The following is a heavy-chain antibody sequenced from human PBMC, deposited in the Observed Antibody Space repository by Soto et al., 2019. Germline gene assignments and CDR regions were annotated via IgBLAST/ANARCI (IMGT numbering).Heavy chain of an antibody. CDR2: IYPSDSVT. J-gene: IGHJ4*02. V-gene: IGHV5-51*01. CDR1: GYNFAGYW. Sequence: GESLKIACKGSGYNFAGYWIAWVRQMPGKGLELMGIIYPSDSVTRYRPSFQGQITISADKSISSAYLQWCSLRASDTAMYYCARGGVSTRTFHYWGQGTPITVSS. D-gene: IGHD3-3*01. CDR3: ARGGVSTRTFHY.